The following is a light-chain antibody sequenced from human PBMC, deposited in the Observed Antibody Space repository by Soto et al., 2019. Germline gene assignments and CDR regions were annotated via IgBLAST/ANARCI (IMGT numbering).Light chain of an antibody. V-gene: IGKV1-39*01. CDR2: GAT. J-gene: IGKJ2*01. Sequence: DLQMTQSPSSLSASVGDRVTITCRASQSIGTYLSWYQQKQGKAPRLLIHGATNLKGRVPSRFSGSGSGTDFTLTITSLDPEDFATYYCQQSYSTLMYTFGQGTKVEIK. CDR3: QQSYSTLMYT. CDR1: QSIGTY.